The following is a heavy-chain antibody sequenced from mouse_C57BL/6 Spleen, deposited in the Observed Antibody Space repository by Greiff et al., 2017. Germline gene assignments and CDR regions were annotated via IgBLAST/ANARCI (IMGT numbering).Heavy chain of an antibody. D-gene: IGHD1-1*01. CDR3: ARKAFTTVVFDY. V-gene: IGHV1-61*01. J-gene: IGHJ2*01. CDR2: IYPSDSET. Sequence: QVQLQQPGAELVRPGSSVKLSCKASGYTFTSYWMDWVKQRPGQGLEWIGNIYPSDSETHYNQKFKDKATLTVDKSSSTAYMQLSSLTSEDSAVYYCARKAFTTVVFDYWGQGTTLTVSS. CDR1: GYTFTSYW.